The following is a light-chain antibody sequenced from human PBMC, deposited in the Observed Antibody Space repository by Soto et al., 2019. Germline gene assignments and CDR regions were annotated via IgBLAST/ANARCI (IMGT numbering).Light chain of an antibody. CDR2: DSN. CDR1: SSNIGAGRD. CDR3: QSYGTSLSGLYV. V-gene: IGLV1-40*01. Sequence: QSVLTQPPSVSRAPGQRVIISCTGSSSNIGAGRDVHWYRQFPGEAPKFLISDSNHRPSGVPDRFSVSKSGASASLAITGLRPEDEGDYFCQSYGTSLSGLYVFGTGTKLTVL. J-gene: IGLJ1*01.